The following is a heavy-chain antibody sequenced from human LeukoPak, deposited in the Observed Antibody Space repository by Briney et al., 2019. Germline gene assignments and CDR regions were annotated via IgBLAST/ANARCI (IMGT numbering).Heavy chain of an antibody. D-gene: IGHD3/OR15-3a*01. V-gene: IGHV4-4*07. CDR3: ARGKGVGDWYYFDY. J-gene: IGHJ4*02. Sequence: PSETLSLTCTVSGGSISSYYWSWIRQPAGKGLEWIGRIYTSGSTNYNPSLKSRVTMSVDTSKNQFSLKLSSVTAADTAVYYCARGKGVGDWYYFDYWGQGTLVTVSS. CDR1: GGSISSYY. CDR2: IYTSGST.